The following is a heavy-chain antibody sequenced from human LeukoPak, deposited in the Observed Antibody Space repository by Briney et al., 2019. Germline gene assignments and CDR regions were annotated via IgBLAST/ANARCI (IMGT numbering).Heavy chain of an antibody. CDR2: ISSSSSTI. CDR1: GFTFSSYS. J-gene: IGHJ6*03. Sequence: GGSLRLSCAASGFTFSSYSMNWVRQAPGKGLEWVSYISSSSSTIYYADSAKGRFTISRDNANNSLYLQMNSLRAEDTAVYYCARAFTIFGVVTLYYMDVWGKGTTVTVSS. V-gene: IGHV3-48*01. CDR3: ARAFTIFGVVTLYYMDV. D-gene: IGHD3-3*01.